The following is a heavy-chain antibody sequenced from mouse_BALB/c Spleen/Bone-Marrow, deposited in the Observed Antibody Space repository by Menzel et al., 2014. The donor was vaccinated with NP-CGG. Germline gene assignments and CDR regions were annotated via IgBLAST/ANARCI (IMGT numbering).Heavy chain of an antibody. CDR3: DYYGSSYFDY. Sequence: VKLMESGPELVKPGASVKMSCKASGYTFTDYVISWVKQRTGQGLEWIGETYPGSGSTYYNEKFKGKATLTADKSSNTAYMQLSSLTSEDSAVYFCDYYGSSYFDYWGQGTTLTVSS. J-gene: IGHJ2*01. V-gene: IGHV1-77*01. CDR1: GYTFTDYV. D-gene: IGHD1-1*01. CDR2: TYPGSGST.